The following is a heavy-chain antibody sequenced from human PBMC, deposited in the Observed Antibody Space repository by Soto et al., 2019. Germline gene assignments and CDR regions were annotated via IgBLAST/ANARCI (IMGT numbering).Heavy chain of an antibody. CDR2: IYYSGST. CDR3: ARHGITGSHYDAFDI. V-gene: IGHV4-59*01. CDR1: GGPMSSFY. D-gene: IGHD1-26*01. J-gene: IGHJ3*02. Sequence: SETLSLTCTVSGGPMSSFYWTWIRQPPGKGLEWIGYIYYSGSTNYNPSLKSRVTMSVDMSKNQFSLKLTSVTAADTAVYYCARHGITGSHYDAFDIWGQGTMVTVSS.